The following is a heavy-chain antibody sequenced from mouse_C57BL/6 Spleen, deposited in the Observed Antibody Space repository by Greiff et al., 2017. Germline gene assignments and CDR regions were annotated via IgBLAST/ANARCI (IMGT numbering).Heavy chain of an antibody. CDR1: GYAFSSYW. J-gene: IGHJ4*01. V-gene: IGHV1-80*01. CDR3: SRRCYYAMDY. Sequence: VQLQQSGAELVKPGASVKISCKASGYAFSSYWMNWVKQRPGQGLEWIGQIYPGDGDTNYNGKFKGKDTLTAAKSSSTADMQLSSLTSEDSAVYFYSRRCYYAMDYWGQGTSVTVSS. CDR2: IYPGDGDT.